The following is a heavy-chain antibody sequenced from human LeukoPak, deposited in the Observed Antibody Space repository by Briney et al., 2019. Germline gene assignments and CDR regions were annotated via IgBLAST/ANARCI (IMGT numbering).Heavy chain of an antibody. CDR1: GFTFSSFR. CDR2: ISADGGTI. V-gene: IGHV3-48*01. CDR3: TREFGS. J-gene: IGHJ4*02. Sequence: PGGSLRLSCAASGFTFSSFRMNWVRQAPGKGLEWVSYISADGGTIYYADSVRGRFTISRDNAKNIAFLQMNSLRAEDTALYYCTREFGSWGQGTLVTVSS.